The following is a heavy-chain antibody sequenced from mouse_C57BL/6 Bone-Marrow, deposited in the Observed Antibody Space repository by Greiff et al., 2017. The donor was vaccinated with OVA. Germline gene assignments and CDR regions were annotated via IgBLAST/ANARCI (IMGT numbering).Heavy chain of an antibody. Sequence: EVQRVESGPVLVKPGASVKMSCKASGYTFTDYYMNWVKQSHGKSLEWIGVINPYNGGTSYNQKFKGKATLTVDKSSSTAYMELNSLTSEDSAVYYCARWGTTVVARGDYWGQGTTLTVSS. CDR2: INPYNGGT. CDR1: GYTFTDYY. V-gene: IGHV1-19*01. CDR3: ARWGTTVVARGDY. J-gene: IGHJ2*01. D-gene: IGHD1-1*01.